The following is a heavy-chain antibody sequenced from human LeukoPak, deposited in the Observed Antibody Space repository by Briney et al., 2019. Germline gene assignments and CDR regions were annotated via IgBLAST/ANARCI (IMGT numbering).Heavy chain of an antibody. CDR3: ASSGSYRFDY. Sequence: QPGRSLRLSCAAPGFTFSSYSMNWVRQAPGKGLEWVSHITASGTAMFYADSVKGRFTISRDNAKNSLYLQMNSLRDEDTAVYYCASSGSYRFDYWGQGTLVTVSS. V-gene: IGHV3-48*02. CDR2: ITASGTAM. CDR1: GFTFSSYS. J-gene: IGHJ4*02. D-gene: IGHD1-26*01.